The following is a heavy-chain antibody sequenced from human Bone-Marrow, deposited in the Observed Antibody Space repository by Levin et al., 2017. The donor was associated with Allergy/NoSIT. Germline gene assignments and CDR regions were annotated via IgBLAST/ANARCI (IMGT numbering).Heavy chain of an antibody. Sequence: PGESLKISCAASGFIFRAYGMHWVRQAPGKGLEWVAVISYDRSYTYYAESVKGRFTISRDDSKNTLDLQMNSLRAEDTGIYYCGKDVRLTGSYVGPVDSWGQGTLVTVSS. D-gene: IGHD3-9*01. CDR3: GKDVRLTGSYVGPVDS. J-gene: IGHJ4*02. CDR1: GFIFRAYG. CDR2: ISYDRSYT. V-gene: IGHV3-30*18.